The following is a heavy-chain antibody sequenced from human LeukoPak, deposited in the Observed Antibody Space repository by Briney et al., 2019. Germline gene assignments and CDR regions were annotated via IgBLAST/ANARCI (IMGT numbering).Heavy chain of an antibody. CDR2: ISSSSGTI. Sequence: GGSLRLSCAASGFTFSSYNMNWVRQAPGKGLEWVSYISSSSGTIHYADSVKGRFTISRDNAKNSLYLQMNSLRAEDTAVYYCARDLRIAVAGTHYFDYWGQGTLVTVSS. J-gene: IGHJ4*02. D-gene: IGHD6-19*01. CDR1: GFTFSSYN. CDR3: ARDLRIAVAGTHYFDY. V-gene: IGHV3-48*01.